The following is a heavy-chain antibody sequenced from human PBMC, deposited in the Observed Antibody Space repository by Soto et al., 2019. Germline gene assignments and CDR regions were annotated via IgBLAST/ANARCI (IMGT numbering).Heavy chain of an antibody. Sequence: QVQLVQSGAEVKKPGASVKVSCKASGYTFTSYGISWVRQAPGQGLEWMGWISAYNGNTNYAQKLQGRVTMTTDTSTSTAYMELRSLRSDDTAVYYCARPEYCSSTSPCYYYGMDVWDQGTTVTVSS. D-gene: IGHD2-2*01. J-gene: IGHJ6*02. CDR2: ISAYNGNT. CDR1: GYTFTSYG. CDR3: ARPEYCSSTSPCYYYGMDV. V-gene: IGHV1-18*04.